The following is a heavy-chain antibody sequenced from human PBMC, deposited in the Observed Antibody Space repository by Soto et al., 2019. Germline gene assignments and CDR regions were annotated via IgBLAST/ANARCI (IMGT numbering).Heavy chain of an antibody. V-gene: IGHV4-39*01. D-gene: IGHD4-17*01. CDR3: VSQRTTVPTQAYFDY. CDR1: GGSVTNRSYY. Sequence: SDTLSLTCTVSGGSVTNRSYYWGWIRQSPGKGLEWIGSVYYRGRSYSKSSVKSRVTISVDTSKNRFSLSLNSVTASDTAVYFCVSQRTTVPTQAYFDYWGPGALVIVS. J-gene: IGHJ4*02. CDR2: VYYRGRS.